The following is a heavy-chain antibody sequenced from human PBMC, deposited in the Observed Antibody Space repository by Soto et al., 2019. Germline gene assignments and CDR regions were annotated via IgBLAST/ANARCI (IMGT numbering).Heavy chain of an antibody. V-gene: IGHV1-46*01. J-gene: IGHJ4*02. Sequence: QVQLVQSGAEVKKPGASVKVSCKASGDTFTDYYIHWVRQAPGQGLEWMGTVNPSGGHTTYAQHFLGRMTMTKDTSTSTLYMELTSRTSEDTAVDYCARGGHVVVVTAALDFWGQGTLVTVSS. CDR3: ARGGHVVVVTAALDF. CDR2: VNPSGGHT. CDR1: GDTFTDYY. D-gene: IGHD2-21*02.